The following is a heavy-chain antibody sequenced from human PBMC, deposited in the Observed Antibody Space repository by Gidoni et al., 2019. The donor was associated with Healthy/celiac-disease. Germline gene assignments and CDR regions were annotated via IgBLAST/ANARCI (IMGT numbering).Heavy chain of an antibody. J-gene: IGHJ4*02. CDR3: AGGAARSFPFDY. CDR1: GGSISSYY. D-gene: IGHD6-6*01. Sequence: QVQLQESGPGLVKPSETLSLTCTVPGGSISSYYWSWIRQPPGKGLEWIGYIYYSGSTNYNPSLKSRVTISVDTSKNQFSLKLSSVTAADTAVYYCAGGAARSFPFDYWGQGTLVTVSS. V-gene: IGHV4-59*01. CDR2: IYYSGST.